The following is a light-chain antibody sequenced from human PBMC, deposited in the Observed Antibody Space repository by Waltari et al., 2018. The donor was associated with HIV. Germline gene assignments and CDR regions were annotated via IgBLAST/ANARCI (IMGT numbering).Light chain of an antibody. CDR2: WAS. V-gene: IGKV4-1*01. J-gene: IGKJ4*01. CDR3: QQTYTIPPT. Sequence: DIVMTQSPDPMAVSLGERATIKCKSSKSVFSSSSNKNYLSWYQQKPGQPPKLIIYWASSRQSGVPDRFSGSGSGTDFTLTISGLQAEDVAVYFCQQTYTIPPTFGGGTKVEIK. CDR1: KSVFSSSSNKNY.